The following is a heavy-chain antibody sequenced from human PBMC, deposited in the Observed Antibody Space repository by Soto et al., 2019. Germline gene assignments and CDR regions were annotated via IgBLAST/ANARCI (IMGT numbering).Heavy chain of an antibody. V-gene: IGHV5-10-1*01. CDR1: GYSFTSYC. D-gene: IGHD1-1*01. CDR3: TRCTKYNRWFDP. CDR2: IDPSDSYP. Sequence: PGESLKISCKGSGYSFTSYCITWVRQMPGKGLEWMGRIDPSDSYPNYSPSFQGHVTISVDKSISTAYLQWSSLKASDTAMYYCTRCTKYNRWFDPWGHGTLVTVSS. J-gene: IGHJ5*02.